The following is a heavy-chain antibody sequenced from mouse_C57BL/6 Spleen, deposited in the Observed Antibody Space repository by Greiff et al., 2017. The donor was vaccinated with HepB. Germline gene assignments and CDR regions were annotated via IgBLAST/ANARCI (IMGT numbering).Heavy chain of an antibody. Sequence: VQLQQSGAELAKPGASVKLSCKASGYTFTSYWMHWVKQRPGQGLEWIGYINPSSGYTKYNQKFKDKATLTADKSSSTAYMQLSSLTYEDSSVYYCARLEDYDRRAMDYWGQGTSVTVSS. V-gene: IGHV1-7*01. CDR2: INPSSGYT. D-gene: IGHD2-4*01. CDR1: GYTFTSYW. J-gene: IGHJ4*01. CDR3: ARLEDYDRRAMDY.